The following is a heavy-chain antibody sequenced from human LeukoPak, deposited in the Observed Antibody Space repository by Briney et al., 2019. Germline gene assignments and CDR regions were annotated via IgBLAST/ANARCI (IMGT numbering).Heavy chain of an antibody. CDR3: AKEVFGEYYDGFDY. Sequence: GGSLRLSCGASGFTFSSYAMSWVRQAPGEGLEWVSRISVNGVTTYYADSVKGRFTISRDNSRNTLFLQMNSLRAEDTAVYYCAKEVFGEYYDGFDYWGQGTLVTVSS. V-gene: IGHV3-23*01. D-gene: IGHD3-10*02. CDR2: ISVNGVTT. CDR1: GFTFSSYA. J-gene: IGHJ4*02.